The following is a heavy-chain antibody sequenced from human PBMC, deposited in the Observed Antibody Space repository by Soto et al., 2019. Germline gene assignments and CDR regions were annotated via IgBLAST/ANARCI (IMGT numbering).Heavy chain of an antibody. Sequence: GGSLRLSCAASGFTFSSYGMHWVRQAPGKGLEWVAVISYDGSNKYYADSVKGRFTISRDNSKNTLYLQMNSLRAEDTAVYYCAKGYGFLEWLPIYYYYGMDVWGQGTTVTVSS. CDR2: ISYDGSNK. CDR3: AKGYGFLEWLPIYYYYGMDV. CDR1: GFTFSSYG. D-gene: IGHD3-3*01. J-gene: IGHJ6*02. V-gene: IGHV3-30*18.